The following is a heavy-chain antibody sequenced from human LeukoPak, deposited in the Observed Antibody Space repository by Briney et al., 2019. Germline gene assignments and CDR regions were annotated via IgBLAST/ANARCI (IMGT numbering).Heavy chain of an antibody. Sequence: SETLSLTCTVSGGSISSGGYYWSWIRQHPGKGLEWIGYIYYSGSTYYNPSLKSRVTISVDTSKNQFSLKLSSVTAADTAVYYCARVSFHSGGPGPWGQGTLVTVSS. CDR2: IYYSGST. J-gene: IGHJ5*02. CDR3: ARVSFHSGGPGP. CDR1: GGSISSGGYY. V-gene: IGHV4-31*03. D-gene: IGHD2-15*01.